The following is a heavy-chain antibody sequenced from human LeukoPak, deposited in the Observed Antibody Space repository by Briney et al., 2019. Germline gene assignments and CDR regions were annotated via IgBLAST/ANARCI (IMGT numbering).Heavy chain of an antibody. J-gene: IGHJ4*02. CDR2: IYHSGST. CDR1: GYSISSGYY. V-gene: IGHV4-38-2*01. CDR3: AGGLAYCSSTSCHDY. D-gene: IGHD2-2*01. Sequence: SETLSLTCAVSGYSISSGYYWGWIRQPPGKGREWIGSIYHSGSTYYNPSLKSRVTISVDTSKNQFSLKLSSVTAADTAVYYCAGGLAYCSSTSCHDYWGQGTLVTVSS.